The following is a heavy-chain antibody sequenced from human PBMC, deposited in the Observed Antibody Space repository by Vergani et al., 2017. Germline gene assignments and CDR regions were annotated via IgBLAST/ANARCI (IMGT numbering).Heavy chain of an antibody. Sequence: QLQLQESGPGLVKPSETLSLTCTVSGGSISSSSYYWGWIRQPPGKGLEWIGSIYYSGSTYYNPSLKSRVTISVDTSKNQFSLKLSSVTAADTAVYYCARTPYYYGSGSYSTYYYYYGMDVWGQGTTVTVSS. CDR2: IYYSGST. CDR1: GGSISSSSYY. D-gene: IGHD3-10*01. CDR3: ARTPYYYGSGSYSTYYYYYGMDV. J-gene: IGHJ6*02. V-gene: IGHV4-39*01.